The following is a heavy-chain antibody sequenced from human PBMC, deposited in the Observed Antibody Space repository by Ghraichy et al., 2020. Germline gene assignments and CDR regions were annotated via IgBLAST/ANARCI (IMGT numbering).Heavy chain of an antibody. Sequence: KVSCKTSGYTFTGYFIHWVRQAPGQGLEWMGWINSKSGATKYAQKFQGRLTLSRDTSTSTAYMELSWLRSDETAMFYCARGGIVPGAIRDALDIWGQGTTVTVSS. CDR1: GYTFTGYF. D-gene: IGHD2-2*02. V-gene: IGHV1-2*02. J-gene: IGHJ3*02. CDR2: INSKSGAT. CDR3: ARGGIVPGAIRDALDI.